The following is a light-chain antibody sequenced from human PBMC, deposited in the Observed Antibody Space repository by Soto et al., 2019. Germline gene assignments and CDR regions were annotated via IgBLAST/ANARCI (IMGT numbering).Light chain of an antibody. J-gene: IGKJ5*01. CDR2: GAS. CDR1: QSVSSN. Sequence: DIVMTQSPATLSVSPGERATLSCRASQSVSSNLAWYQQKPGQAPRLLIYGASSRATGIQVRFSGSGSGTEFTLTISSLQSEDFAVYYCKQYNNWPLTFGQGTRLEIK. V-gene: IGKV3-15*01. CDR3: KQYNNWPLT.